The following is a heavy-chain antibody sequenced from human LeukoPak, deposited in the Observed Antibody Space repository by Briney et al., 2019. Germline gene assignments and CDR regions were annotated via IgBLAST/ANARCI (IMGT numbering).Heavy chain of an antibody. D-gene: IGHD7-27*01. Sequence: GGSLRLSCAASGFTINNYAMNWVRQAPGNGLVWVSVISGHGGGTYYADSVKGRFTISRDNSKNTLYLQMNSLRAEDTAVYYCAKGPLGNFDYWGQGTLVTVSS. V-gene: IGHV3-23*01. CDR3: AKGPLGNFDY. CDR1: GFTINNYA. CDR2: ISGHGGGT. J-gene: IGHJ4*02.